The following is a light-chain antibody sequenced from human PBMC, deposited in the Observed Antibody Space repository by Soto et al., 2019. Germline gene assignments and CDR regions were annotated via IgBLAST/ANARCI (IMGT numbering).Light chain of an antibody. CDR3: QQYNTYWT. CDR2: DVS. CDR1: QSISTW. V-gene: IGKV1-5*01. J-gene: IGKJ1*01. Sequence: DIQMTQSPSTLSASVGDRVTITCRANQSISTWLAWYQHKPGKAPKLLIYDVSNLESGVPSRFSGSASGTEFTLTISSLQPDDFATYFCQQYNTYWTFGQGTKVEVK.